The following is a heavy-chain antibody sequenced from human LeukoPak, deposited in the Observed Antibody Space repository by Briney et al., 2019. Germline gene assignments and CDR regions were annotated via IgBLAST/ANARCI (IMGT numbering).Heavy chain of an antibody. J-gene: IGHJ4*02. CDR2: INYSGST. D-gene: IGHD6-13*01. CDR1: GGSLSSYY. Sequence: SETLSLTCAVYGGSLSSYYWSWIRQPPGKGLEWIGYINYSGSTNYNPSLKSRVTISVDTSKNQFSLKLSSVTAADTAVYYCARSGTSSSWSLNLRYWGQGSLVTVSS. V-gene: IGHV4-59*01. CDR3: ARSGTSSSWSLNLRY.